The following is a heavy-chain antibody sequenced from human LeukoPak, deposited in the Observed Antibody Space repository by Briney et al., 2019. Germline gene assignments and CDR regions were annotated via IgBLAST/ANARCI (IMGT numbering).Heavy chain of an antibody. D-gene: IGHD6-6*01. V-gene: IGHV3-30-3*01. J-gene: IGHJ3*02. CDR3: ARARGQLADAFDI. CDR2: ISYDGSNK. CDR1: GFTFSSYA. Sequence: PGGSLRLSCAASGFTFSSYAMHWVRQAPGKGLEWVAVISYDGSNKYYADSVKGRFTISRDNSKNTLYLQMNSLRAEDTAVYYCARARGQLADAFDIWGQGTMVTVSS.